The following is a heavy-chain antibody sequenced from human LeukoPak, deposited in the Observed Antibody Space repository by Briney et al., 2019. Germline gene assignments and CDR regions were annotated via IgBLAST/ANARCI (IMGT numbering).Heavy chain of an antibody. D-gene: IGHD4-23*01. CDR3: ARDWDYGGKSFAFDI. V-gene: IGHV3-30-3*01. CDR2: ISYDGSIN. J-gene: IGHJ3*02. CDR1: GFTFNSYA. Sequence: GGSLRLSCVGSGFTFNSYAVHWVRQAPGKGLEWVAVISYDGSINFYAASVKGRFTISRDNSKNTLYLQMNSLRAEDTAVYYCARDWDYGGKSFAFDIWGQGTMVTVSP.